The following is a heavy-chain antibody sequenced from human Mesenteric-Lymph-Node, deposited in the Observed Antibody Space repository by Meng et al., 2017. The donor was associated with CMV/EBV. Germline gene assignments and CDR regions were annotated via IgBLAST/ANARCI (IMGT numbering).Heavy chain of an antibody. V-gene: IGHV1-8*01. D-gene: IGHD2-2*02. CDR3: ARAPPDIVVVPAAIRWGDYYYYGMDV. Sequence: ASVKVSCKASGYTFTSYDINWVRQATGQGLEWMGWMNPNSGNTGYAQKFQGRVTMTRNTSISTAYMELSSLRSEDTAVYYCARAPPDIVVVPAAIRWGDYYYYGMDVWGQGTTVTVSS. J-gene: IGHJ6*02. CDR2: MNPNSGNT. CDR1: GYTFTSYD.